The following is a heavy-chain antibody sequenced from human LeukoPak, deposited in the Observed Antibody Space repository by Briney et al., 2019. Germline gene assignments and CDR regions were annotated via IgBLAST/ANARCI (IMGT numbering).Heavy chain of an antibody. D-gene: IGHD5-18*01. CDR3: ARGYSYGYARYFDY. Sequence: GRSLRLSCAASGFTFSSYAMHWVRQAPGKGLEWVAVISYDGSNKYYADSVKGRFTISRDNSKNTLYLQMNSLRAEDTAVYYCARGYSYGYARYFDYWGQGTLVTVSS. CDR1: GFTFSSYA. CDR2: ISYDGSNK. V-gene: IGHV3-30*04. J-gene: IGHJ4*02.